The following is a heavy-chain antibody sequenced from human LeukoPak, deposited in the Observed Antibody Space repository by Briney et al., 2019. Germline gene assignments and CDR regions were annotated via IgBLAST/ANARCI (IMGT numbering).Heavy chain of an antibody. J-gene: IGHJ6*03. D-gene: IGHD6-19*01. CDR2: ISSSGSTI. CDR1: GFTFSSYE. Sequence: GGSLRLSCAASGFTFSSYEMNWVRQAPGKGLEWASYISSSGSTIYYADSVKGRFTISRDNAKNSLYLQMNSLRAEDTAVYYCARLYEDSSGSYYYYYYMDVWGKGTTVTVSS. V-gene: IGHV3-48*03. CDR3: ARLYEDSSGSYYYYYYMDV.